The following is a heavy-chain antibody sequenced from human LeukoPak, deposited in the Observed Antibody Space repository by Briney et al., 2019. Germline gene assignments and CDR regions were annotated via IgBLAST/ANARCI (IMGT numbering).Heavy chain of an antibody. V-gene: IGHV4-59*01. CDR1: GGSISGYY. Sequence: KPSETLSLTCSVSGGSISGYYWSWIRQSPGKRLEWIAYIYYSGNTNYNPSLKSRLNISVDTSKNQFSLKLSYVTAADTAVYYCARVAYFYGSGSYCFDYWGQGTLVTVSS. J-gene: IGHJ4*02. CDR2: IYYSGNT. D-gene: IGHD3-10*01. CDR3: ARVAYFYGSGSYCFDY.